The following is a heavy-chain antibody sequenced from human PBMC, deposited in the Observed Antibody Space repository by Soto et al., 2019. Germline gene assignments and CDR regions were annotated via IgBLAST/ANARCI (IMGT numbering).Heavy chain of an antibody. D-gene: IGHD2-2*01. CDR2: IIPIFGTA. V-gene: IGHV1-69*01. CDR3: ARDRRGYCSSTSCYSFDY. CDR1: GGTFSSYA. J-gene: IGHJ4*02. Sequence: QVQLVQSGAEVKKPGSSVKVSCKASGGTFSSYAISWVRQAPGQGLEWMGGIIPIFGTANYAQKFQGRVTITADESTSTAYMELSSLRSEDTAVYYCARDRRGYCSSTSCYSFDYWGQGTLVTVSS.